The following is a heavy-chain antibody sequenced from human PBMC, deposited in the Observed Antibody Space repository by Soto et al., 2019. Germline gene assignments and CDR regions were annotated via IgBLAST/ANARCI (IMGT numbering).Heavy chain of an antibody. CDR3: ARVYCSDASCYSPDDAFDF. Sequence: VQLVESGGGLVQPGGSLRLSCGASGFTFSSYWMSWVRQAPGKGLEWVANIKQDGDEKYYVDSVKGRFTISRDNAKISLDLQINSLIAQDSAVYYCARVYCSDASCYSPDDAFDFRGQGTMVSVSS. CDR1: GFTFSSYW. CDR2: IKQDGDEK. D-gene: IGHD2-15*01. J-gene: IGHJ3*01. V-gene: IGHV3-7*01.